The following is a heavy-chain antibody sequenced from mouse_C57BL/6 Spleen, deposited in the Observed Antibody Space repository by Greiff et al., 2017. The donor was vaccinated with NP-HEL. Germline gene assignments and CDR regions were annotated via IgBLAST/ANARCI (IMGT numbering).Heavy chain of an antibody. Sequence: VKLMESGAELARPGASVKMSCKASGYTFTSYTMHWVKQRPGQGLEWIGYINPSSGYTKYNQKFKDKATLTADKSSSTAYMQLSSLTSEDSAVYYCARPLTGNYAMDYWGQGTSVTVSS. D-gene: IGHD4-1*01. CDR1: GYTFTSYT. CDR2: INPSSGYT. J-gene: IGHJ4*01. V-gene: IGHV1-4*01. CDR3: ARPLTGNYAMDY.